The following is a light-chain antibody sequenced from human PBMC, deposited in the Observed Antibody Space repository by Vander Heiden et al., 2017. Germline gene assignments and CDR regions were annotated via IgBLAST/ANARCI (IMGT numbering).Light chain of an antibody. CDR3: QRYYSTPHT. V-gene: IGKV4-1*01. CDR2: WAS. CDR1: QSVLYSSNNKNY. Sequence: DIVMTQSPDSLAVSLGERATINCKSSQSVLYSSNNKNYLAWYQQKPGQPPKLLIYWASTRESGVPDRFSGSGSGTDFTLTISSLQAEDVAVYYCQRYYSTPHTFGGWTKVEIK. J-gene: IGKJ4*01.